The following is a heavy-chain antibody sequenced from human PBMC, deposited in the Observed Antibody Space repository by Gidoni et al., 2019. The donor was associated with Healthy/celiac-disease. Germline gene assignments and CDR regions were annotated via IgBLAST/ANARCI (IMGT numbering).Heavy chain of an antibody. CDR2: INAGNGNT. CDR3: ARPNGVYGGKNYFDY. J-gene: IGHJ4*02. CDR1: GYTFTSYA. V-gene: IGHV1-3*01. Sequence: QVQLVQSGAEVKKPGASVKVSCKASGYTFTSYAMHWVRQSPGQRLEWMGWINAGNGNTKYSQKFQGRVTITRDTAASTAYMERSSLRSEDTAVYYCARPNGVYGGKNYFDYWGQGTLVTVSS. D-gene: IGHD2-15*01.